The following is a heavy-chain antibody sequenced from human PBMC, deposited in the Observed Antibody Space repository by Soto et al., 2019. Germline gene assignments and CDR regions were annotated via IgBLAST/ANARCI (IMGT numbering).Heavy chain of an antibody. J-gene: IGHJ5*02. CDR3: SRATTVTTPCYGGFDP. CDR1: GRTFLSYA. V-gene: IGHV1-69*13. D-gene: IGHD4-17*01. Sequence: SVKVSFKASGRTFLSYAMSWVRQAPGPVLEWMGGIIPIFGTAPYAQKFQGRVTITADESTSTAYMELNSLRSEDTAVYYGSRATTVTTPCYGGFDPWGQGTLVTGSS. CDR2: IIPIFGTA.